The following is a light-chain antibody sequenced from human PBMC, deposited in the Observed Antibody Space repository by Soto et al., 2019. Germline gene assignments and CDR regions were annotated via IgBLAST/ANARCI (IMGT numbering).Light chain of an antibody. J-gene: IGKJ5*01. CDR3: QQYNTYST. CDR1: QNIRHW. V-gene: IGKV1-5*01. CDR2: DAS. Sequence: DIQVHQSLSTMSASVGASFTITCRARQNIRHWLAWYQQKPGKAPNPLIYDASSLKSGVLARFSGSGSGTEFTLTISSLQPDDFATYYCQQYNTYSTFGQGTRLEIK.